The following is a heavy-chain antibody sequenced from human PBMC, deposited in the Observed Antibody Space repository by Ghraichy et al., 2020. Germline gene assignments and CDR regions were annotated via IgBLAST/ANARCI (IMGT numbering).Heavy chain of an antibody. Sequence: ASVKVSCKASGYTFSSHAMHWVRQVPGQGLEWMGWINTGNGKTKYSQKLQGRVTFTRDTSASTAYMDLSSLRSEDTAVYFCARKHYFESSGYYGIDFWGQGTLVTVSS. CDR1: GYTFSSHA. D-gene: IGHD3-22*01. J-gene: IGHJ4*02. V-gene: IGHV1-3*04. CDR2: INTGNGKT. CDR3: ARKHYFESSGYYGIDF.